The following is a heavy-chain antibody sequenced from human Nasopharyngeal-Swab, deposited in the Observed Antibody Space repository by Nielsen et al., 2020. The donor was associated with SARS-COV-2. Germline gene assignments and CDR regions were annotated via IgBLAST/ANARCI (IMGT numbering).Heavy chain of an antibody. CDR1: GGSISSGGYY. CDR2: IYYSGST. J-gene: IGHJ6*03. Sequence: SATLSLTCTVSGGSISSGGYYWSWIRQHPGKGLEWIGYIYYSGSTNYNPSLKSRVTISVDTSKNQFSLKLSSVTAADTAVYYCARDSTPVYYYYYMDVWGKGTTVTVSS. D-gene: IGHD2-15*01. V-gene: IGHV4-61*08. CDR3: ARDSTPVYYYYYMDV.